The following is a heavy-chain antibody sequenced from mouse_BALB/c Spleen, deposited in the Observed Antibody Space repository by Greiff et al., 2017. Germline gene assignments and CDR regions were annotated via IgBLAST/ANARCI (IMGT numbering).Heavy chain of an antibody. D-gene: IGHD1-1*01. V-gene: IGHV3-2*02. CDR1: GYSITSDYA. Sequence: EVQLVESGPGLVKPSQSLSLTCTVTGYSITSDYAWNWIRQFPGNKLEWMGYISYSGSTSYNPSLKSRISITRDTSKNQFFLQLNSVTTEDTATYCCASHYYGSSYWYFDVWGAGTTVTVSS. CDR3: ASHYYGSSYWYFDV. J-gene: IGHJ1*01. CDR2: ISYSGST.